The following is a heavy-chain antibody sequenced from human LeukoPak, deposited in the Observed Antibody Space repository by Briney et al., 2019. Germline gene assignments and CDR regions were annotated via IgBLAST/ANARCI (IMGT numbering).Heavy chain of an antibody. D-gene: IGHD1-26*01. CDR2: IKQDGSEK. Sequence: GGSLRLSCAASGLTSSSYWMSWVRQAPGKGLEWVANIKQDGSEKYYVDSVKGRFTISRDNAKYSLYLEMNSLRAEDTAVYYCARLRSRPPYYYGMDVWGQGTTVTVSS. J-gene: IGHJ6*02. CDR1: GLTSSSYW. V-gene: IGHV3-7*04. CDR3: ARLRSRPPYYYGMDV.